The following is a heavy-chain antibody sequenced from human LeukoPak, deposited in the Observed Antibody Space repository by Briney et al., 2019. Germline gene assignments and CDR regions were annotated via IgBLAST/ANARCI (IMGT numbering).Heavy chain of an antibody. V-gene: IGHV4-34*01. D-gene: IGHD5-18*01. CDR1: GGSFSGYY. CDR3: ARGQDTAMVSDY. CDR2: INHSGST. Sequence: SETLSLTCAVYGGSFSGYYWSWIRQPPGKGLEWIGEINHSGSTNYNPSLKSRVTISVDTSKNQFSLKLSSVTAADTAVYYCARGQDTAMVSDYWGQGTQVTVSS. J-gene: IGHJ4*02.